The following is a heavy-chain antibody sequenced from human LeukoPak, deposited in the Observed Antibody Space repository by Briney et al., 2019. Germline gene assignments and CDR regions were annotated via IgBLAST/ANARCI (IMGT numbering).Heavy chain of an antibody. CDR3: ARLNGGY. V-gene: IGHV4-59*08. Sequence: SETLSLTCTVSGGSISDYYWSWIRQPPGRGLEWIGYINYSGSTNYNPSLKSRVTISVDTSKNQFSLKVTSVTAADTAVYYCARLNGGYWGQRTLVTVTS. CDR1: GGSISDYY. CDR2: INYSGST. D-gene: IGHD1-1*01. J-gene: IGHJ4*02.